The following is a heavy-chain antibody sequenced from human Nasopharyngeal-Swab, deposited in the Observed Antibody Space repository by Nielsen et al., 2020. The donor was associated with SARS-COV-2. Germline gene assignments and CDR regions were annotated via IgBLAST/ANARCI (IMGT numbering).Heavy chain of an antibody. D-gene: IGHD4/OR15-4a*01. CDR1: GFTFSSYS. CDR2: ITGNGDTT. J-gene: IGHJ4*02. CDR3: TRDGPSNYGTWDY. Sequence: GSLRLSCAASGFTFSSYSMSWLRQAPGKGLEWVSTITGNGDTTYYADSVKGRFTISRDIFKNTVYLQVNSLRVEDTAVYYCTRDGPSNYGTWDYWGQGTLVTVSS. V-gene: IGHV3-23*01.